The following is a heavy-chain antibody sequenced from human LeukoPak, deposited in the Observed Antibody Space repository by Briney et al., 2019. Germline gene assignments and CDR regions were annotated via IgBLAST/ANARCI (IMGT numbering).Heavy chain of an antibody. CDR1: GGSISSGSYY. CDR3: AREAPYYYDSSGYYPDAFDI. D-gene: IGHD3-22*01. V-gene: IGHV4-61*02. Sequence: SETLSLTCTVSGGSISSGSYYWRWIRQPAGKGLEWIGRIYTSGSTNYNPSLKSRVTISVDTSKNQFSLKLSSVTAADTAVYYCAREAPYYYDSSGYYPDAFDIWGQGTMVTVSS. CDR2: IYTSGST. J-gene: IGHJ3*02.